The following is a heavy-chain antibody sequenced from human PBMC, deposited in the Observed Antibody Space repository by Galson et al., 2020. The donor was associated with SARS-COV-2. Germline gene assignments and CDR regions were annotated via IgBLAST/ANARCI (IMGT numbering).Heavy chain of an antibody. CDR2: IYSGGST. D-gene: IGHD4-17*01. CDR1: GFTVSSNY. V-gene: IGHV3-66*01. Sequence: TGGSLRLSCAASGFTVSSNYMSWVRQAPGKGLEWVSVIYSGGSTYYADSVKGRFTISRDNSKNTLYLQMNSLRAEDTAVYYCARDEPPYDYGSNSYYYGMDVWGQGTTVTVSS. CDR3: ARDEPPYDYGSNSYYYGMDV. J-gene: IGHJ6*02.